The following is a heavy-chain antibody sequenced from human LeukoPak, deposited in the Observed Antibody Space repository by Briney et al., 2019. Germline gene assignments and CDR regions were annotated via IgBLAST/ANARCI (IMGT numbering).Heavy chain of an antibody. D-gene: IGHD5/OR15-5a*01. CDR2: ISGSGGST. CDR3: AKDTSTLYYFDY. Sequence: GGSLRPSCAASGFTFSSYAMSWVRQAPGKGLEWVSAISGSGGSTYYADSVRGRFTISRDNPKNTLYLQMNSLRAEDTAVYYCAKDTSTLYYFDYWGQGTLVTVSS. V-gene: IGHV3-23*01. J-gene: IGHJ4*02. CDR1: GFTFSSYA.